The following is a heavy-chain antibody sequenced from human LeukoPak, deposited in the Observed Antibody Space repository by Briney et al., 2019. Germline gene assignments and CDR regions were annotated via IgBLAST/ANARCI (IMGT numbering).Heavy chain of an antibody. J-gene: IGHJ4*02. CDR2: ITTSSTYT. D-gene: IGHD1-7*01. CDR1: GFTFSSYD. Sequence: GGSLRLSCAASGFTFSSYDMHWVRQAPGKGLEWVSSITTSSTYTFYADSVKGRFTISRDNAKNSLNLQMNSLRAEDTAVYYCARDRLFGNLPDYWGQGTLVTVSS. CDR3: ARDRLFGNLPDY. V-gene: IGHV3-21*01.